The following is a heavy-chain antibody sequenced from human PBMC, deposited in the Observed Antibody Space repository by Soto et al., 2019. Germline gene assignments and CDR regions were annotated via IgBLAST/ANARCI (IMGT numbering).Heavy chain of an antibody. Sequence: PGESLKISCKGSGDSFTSYWIGWVRQMPGKGLEWMGIIYPGDSDTRYSPSFQGQVTISADKSISTAYLQWSSLKASDTAMYYCARQVAWELRYFDYWGQGTLVTVSS. J-gene: IGHJ4*02. CDR2: IYPGDSDT. V-gene: IGHV5-51*01. D-gene: IGHD1-26*01. CDR1: GDSFTSYW. CDR3: ARQVAWELRYFDY.